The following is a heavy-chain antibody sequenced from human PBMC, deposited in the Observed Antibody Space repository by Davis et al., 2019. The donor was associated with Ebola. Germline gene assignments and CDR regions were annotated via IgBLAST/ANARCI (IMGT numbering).Heavy chain of an antibody. Sequence: PGGSLRLSCTVSGGSISSYYWSWIRQPAGKGLEWIGRIYTSGSTNYNPSLKSRVTISVDTSKNQFSLKLSSVTAADTAVYYCARDVVPAAQYYYYYGMDVWGQGTTVTVSS. J-gene: IGHJ6*02. CDR1: GGSISSYY. D-gene: IGHD2-2*01. CDR3: ARDVVPAAQYYYYYGMDV. V-gene: IGHV4-4*07. CDR2: IYTSGST.